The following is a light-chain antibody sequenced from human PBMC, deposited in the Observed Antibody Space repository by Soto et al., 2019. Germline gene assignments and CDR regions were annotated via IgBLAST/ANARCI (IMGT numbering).Light chain of an antibody. CDR1: QSLYSN. CDR2: GAS. Sequence: DIVMTQSPATLSVSPGERATLSCRASQSLYSNLAWYQQKPGQAPRLLIYGASTRATGIPARFSGSGSGTEYTLTISSLQSGYFGIYYCQQYSDCPTTFGQGTKVEIK. CDR3: QQYSDCPTT. J-gene: IGKJ1*01. V-gene: IGKV3-15*01.